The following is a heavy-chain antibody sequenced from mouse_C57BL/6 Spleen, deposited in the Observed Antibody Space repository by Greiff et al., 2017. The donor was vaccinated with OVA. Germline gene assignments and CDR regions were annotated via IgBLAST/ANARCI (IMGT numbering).Heavy chain of an antibody. CDR3: ARRGTVAYFDY. D-gene: IGHD1-1*01. CDR1: GYTFTSYW. Sequence: VQLQQPGAELVMPGASVKLSCKASGYTFTSYWMHWVKQRPGQGLEWIGEIDPSDSYTNYNQKFKGKSTLTVDKSSSTAYMQLSSLTSEDSAVDYCARRGTVAYFDYWGQGTTLTVSS. CDR2: IDPSDSYT. V-gene: IGHV1-69*01. J-gene: IGHJ2*01.